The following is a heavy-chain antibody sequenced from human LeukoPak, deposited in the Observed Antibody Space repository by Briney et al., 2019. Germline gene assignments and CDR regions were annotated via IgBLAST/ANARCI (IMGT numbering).Heavy chain of an antibody. V-gene: IGHV3-30*02. J-gene: IGHJ4*02. D-gene: IGHD3-9*01. CDR2: IRYDGSNK. CDR3: AKEDYDILTGSAFDY. CDR1: GFTFSSYG. Sequence: GGSLRLSCAASGFTFSSYGMHWVRQAPGKGLEWVAFIRYDGSNKYYADSVKGRFTISRDNSKNTLYLQMNSLRAEDTAVYCCAKEDYDILTGSAFDYWGQGTLVTVSS.